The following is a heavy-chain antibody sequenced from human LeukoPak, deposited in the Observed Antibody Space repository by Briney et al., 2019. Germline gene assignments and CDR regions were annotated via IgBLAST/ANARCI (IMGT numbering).Heavy chain of an antibody. D-gene: IGHD5-18*01. CDR2: ISSSSSYI. CDR3: ARANTGYSSDY. J-gene: IGHJ4*02. CDR1: GFTFSSYS. V-gene: IGHV3-21*01. Sequence: GGSLRLSCVASGFTFSSYSMNWVRQAPGKGLEWVSSISSSSSYIYYADSVKGRFTISRDNAKNSLYLQMNSLRAEDTAVYYCARANTGYSSDYWGQGTLVTVSS.